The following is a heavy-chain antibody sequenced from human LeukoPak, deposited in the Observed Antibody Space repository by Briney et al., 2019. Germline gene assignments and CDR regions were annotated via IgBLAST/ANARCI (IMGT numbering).Heavy chain of an antibody. CDR3: ARGPTKYYYDSSGYYGAFDY. D-gene: IGHD3-22*01. Sequence: SETLSLTCTVSGYSISSGYYWGWIRQPPGKGLEWIGSIYHSGSTYYNPSLKSRVTISVDTSKNQFSLKLSSVTAADTAVYYCARGPTKYYYDSSGYYGAFDYWGQGTLVTVSS. CDR1: GYSISSGYY. V-gene: IGHV4-38-2*02. CDR2: IYHSGST. J-gene: IGHJ4*02.